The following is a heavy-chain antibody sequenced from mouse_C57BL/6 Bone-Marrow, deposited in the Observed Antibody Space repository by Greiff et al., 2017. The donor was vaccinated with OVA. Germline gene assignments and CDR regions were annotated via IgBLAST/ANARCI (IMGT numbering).Heavy chain of an antibody. CDR1: GYTFTSYG. CDR2: IYPRSGNT. D-gene: IGHD2-5*01. J-gene: IGHJ2*01. V-gene: IGHV1-81*01. CDR3: ARYVDCSKYYFDY. Sequence: QVQLQQSGAELARPGASVKLSCKASGYTFTSYGISWVKQRTGQGLEWIGEIYPRSGNTNYNEKFKGKATLTADKSSSTAYMELRSLTSEDSAVYYCARYVDCSKYYFDYWGQGTTLTVSS.